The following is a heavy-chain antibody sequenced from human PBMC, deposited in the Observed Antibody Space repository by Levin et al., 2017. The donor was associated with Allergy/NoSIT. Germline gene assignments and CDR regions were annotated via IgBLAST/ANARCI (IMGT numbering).Heavy chain of an antibody. CDR3: ASGGYYYGMDV. D-gene: IGHD3-16*01. CDR2: ISSRSRTI. V-gene: IGHV3-48*02. J-gene: IGHJ6*02. CDR1: GFTFSGSN. Sequence: GESLKISCAASGFTFSGSNMLWVRQAPGKGPEWISYISSRSRTILYADSVKGRFTVSRDNAKSSLYLQMNSLRDEDSAVYYCASGGYYYGMDVWGQGTTVTVSS.